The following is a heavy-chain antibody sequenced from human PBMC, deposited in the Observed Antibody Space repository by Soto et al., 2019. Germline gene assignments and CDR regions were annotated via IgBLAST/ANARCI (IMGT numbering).Heavy chain of an antibody. CDR3: ARERSPGITIFGVVIMFDAFDI. CDR2: INAGNGNT. CDR1: GYTFTSYA. D-gene: IGHD3-3*01. V-gene: IGHV1-3*01. Sequence: ASVKVSCKASGYTFTSYAMHWVRQAPGQRLEWMGWINAGNGNTKYSQKFQGRVTITRDTSASTAYMELSSLRSEDTAVYYCARERSPGITIFGVVIMFDAFDIWGQGTMVTVSS. J-gene: IGHJ3*02.